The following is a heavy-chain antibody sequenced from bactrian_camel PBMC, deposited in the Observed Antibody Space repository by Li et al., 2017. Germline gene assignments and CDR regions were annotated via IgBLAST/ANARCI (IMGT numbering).Heavy chain of an antibody. J-gene: IGHJ4*01. D-gene: IGHD3*01. CDR1: GLTFSSAC. V-gene: IGHV3S26*01. CDR2: VDSGGTT. CDR3: AARAGYCSTIVVDLTDADEYGY. Sequence: HVQLVESGGGSVQAGGSLRLSCAVSGLTFSSACVGWFRQAPGKEREGVAAVDSGGTTSYADSMKGRFTISKDNAKNTLYLQMNNLEPTDTAMYFCAARAGYCSTIVVDLTDADEYGYWGQGTQVTVS.